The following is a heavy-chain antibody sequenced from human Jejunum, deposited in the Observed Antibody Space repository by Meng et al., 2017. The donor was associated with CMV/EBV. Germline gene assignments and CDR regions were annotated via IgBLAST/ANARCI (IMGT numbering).Heavy chain of an antibody. CDR1: GFTFRTDG. CDR3: AKAYDSGMDV. J-gene: IGHJ6*02. Sequence: SCAASGFTFRTDGMHWVRQAPGKGLEWVAFIRNDGSKKFYADSVRGRFTVSRDNSKNTLYVQMNSLRAEDTAVYYCAKAYDSGMDVWGQGTTVTVSS. D-gene: IGHD3-22*01. V-gene: IGHV3-30*02. CDR2: IRNDGSKK.